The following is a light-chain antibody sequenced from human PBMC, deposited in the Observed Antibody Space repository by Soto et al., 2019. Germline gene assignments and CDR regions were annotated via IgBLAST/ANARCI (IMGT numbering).Light chain of an antibody. CDR1: QSISAN. CDR2: DAS. Sequence: EIVMTQSPATLSLSPGDRATLSCRASQSISANLAWYKQKPGQTPRLLIYDASSRAAGIPARFSGGGSGTEFTLTITSLQSEDFEVYWCQQYNNWPLTFGPGTRLEIK. CDR3: QQYNNWPLT. V-gene: IGKV3D-15*01. J-gene: IGKJ5*01.